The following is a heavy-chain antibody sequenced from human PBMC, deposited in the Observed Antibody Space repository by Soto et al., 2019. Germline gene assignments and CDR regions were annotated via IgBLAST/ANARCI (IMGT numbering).Heavy chain of an antibody. CDR3: VRGDNWNDEASDY. J-gene: IGHJ4*02. CDR2: KWSDENNR. V-gene: IGHV3-33*01. D-gene: IGHD1-1*01. CDR1: GFIFSNHG. Sequence: PGGSLRLSCAASGFIFSNHGMHWVRQAPGKGLEWETVKWSDENNRYYTESEKGRFTIYRENSKNKVYLQINSQRAEDTAVYYCVRGDNWNDEASDYWGQGT.